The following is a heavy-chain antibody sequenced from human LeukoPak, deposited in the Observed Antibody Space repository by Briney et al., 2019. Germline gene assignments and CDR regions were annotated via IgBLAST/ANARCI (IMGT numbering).Heavy chain of an antibody. J-gene: IGHJ4*02. V-gene: IGHV3-9*01. CDR2: ISWNSGSI. D-gene: IGHD6-25*01. Sequence: GGSLRLSCAASGFTFDDYAMHWVRQAPGKGLEWVSGISWNSGSIGYADSVKGRFTISRDNAKNSLYLQMNSLRAEDTALYYCAKALSYSITAATDYWGRGTLVTVSS. CDR3: AKALSYSITAATDY. CDR1: GFTFDDYA.